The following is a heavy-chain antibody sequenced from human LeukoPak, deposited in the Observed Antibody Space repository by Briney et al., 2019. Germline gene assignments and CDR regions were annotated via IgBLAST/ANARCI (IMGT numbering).Heavy chain of an antibody. J-gene: IGHJ4*02. CDR2: ISGNGEST. D-gene: IGHD5-12*01. CDR3: ARGTSGWLPIY. Sequence: GGSLRLSCAASGFTFSDYAMSWVRQAPGKGLEWVSAISGNGESTSYADSVKGRFTISRDNAKNSLYLQMNSLRAEDTAVYYCARGTSGWLPIYWGQGTLVTVSS. V-gene: IGHV3-23*01. CDR1: GFTFSDYA.